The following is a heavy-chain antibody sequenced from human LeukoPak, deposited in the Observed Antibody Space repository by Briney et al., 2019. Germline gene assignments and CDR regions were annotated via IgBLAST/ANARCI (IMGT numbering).Heavy chain of an antibody. CDR3: ARQLYSDFWPTRNPFDI. Sequence: ASVKVSCKASGDTFTSYYMHWVRQAPGQGLEWMGVIYPSGGSTSYAQKFQGRVTLTRDTSTSTVYMELSSLRSDDTAVYYCARQLYSDFWPTRNPFDIWGQGTMVTVSS. D-gene: IGHD3-3*01. J-gene: IGHJ3*02. CDR2: IYPSGGST. V-gene: IGHV1-46*01. CDR1: GDTFTSYY.